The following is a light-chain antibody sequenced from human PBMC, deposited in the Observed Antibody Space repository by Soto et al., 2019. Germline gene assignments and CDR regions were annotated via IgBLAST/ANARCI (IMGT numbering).Light chain of an antibody. Sequence: EIVMTQSPATLSVSPGERATLSCRASQSVSNNYLAWYQQKPGQAPRLLIFDASVRVPTTPARFSGSVSGTEFTLTISSLESEDFAVYFCQQYGDRPRTFGQGTKVDIK. CDR1: QSVSNN. CDR3: QQYGDRPRT. J-gene: IGKJ1*01. CDR2: DAS. V-gene: IGKV3-15*01.